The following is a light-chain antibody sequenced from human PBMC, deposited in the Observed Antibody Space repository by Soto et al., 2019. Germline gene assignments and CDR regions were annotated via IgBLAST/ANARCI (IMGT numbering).Light chain of an antibody. CDR2: KAS. CDR1: QSVSSW. J-gene: IGKJ1*01. CDR3: HQYKTYWT. V-gene: IGKV1-5*03. Sequence: DIQMTQSPSTLSASVGARVTITCRASQSVSSWLAWYQQKPGKAPKLLIYKASSLQSGVPSRFSGSGSGTEFTLTISSLQPDDFATYYCHQYKTYWTFGHGTKVEMK.